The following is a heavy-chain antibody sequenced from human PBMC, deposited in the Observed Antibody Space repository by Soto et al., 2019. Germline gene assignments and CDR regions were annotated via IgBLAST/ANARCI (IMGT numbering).Heavy chain of an antibody. J-gene: IGHJ4*02. D-gene: IGHD5-12*01. CDR2: SYYSGGS. CDR3: ARLSGYDPAGAADK. CDR1: GASVSSAEHY. Sequence: QVQLQESDPGLVKASQTLSLTCTLSGASVSSAEHYWSWIRQPPGKGLEWIGYSYYSGGSYYNASLQRRASISVDTSQNQFSLRLTSVTAADTAVYYCARLSGYDPAGAADKWGPGILVSVSS. V-gene: IGHV4-30-4*01.